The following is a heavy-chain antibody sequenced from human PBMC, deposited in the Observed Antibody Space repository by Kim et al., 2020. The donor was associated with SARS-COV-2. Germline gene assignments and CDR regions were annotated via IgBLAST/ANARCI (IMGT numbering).Heavy chain of an antibody. CDR3: AKVGSVGS. J-gene: IGHJ4*02. D-gene: IGHD3-10*01. V-gene: IGHV3-23*01. CDR2: ITGNDGTT. Sequence: GGSLRLSCAASGFTFSNYGMTWVRQAPGKGLEWVSGITGNDGTTDYSDSVKGRFTISRDDSRSTLYLQMNSLRAEDTAVYYCAKVGSVGSWCQGTLVSVS. CDR1: GFTFSNYG.